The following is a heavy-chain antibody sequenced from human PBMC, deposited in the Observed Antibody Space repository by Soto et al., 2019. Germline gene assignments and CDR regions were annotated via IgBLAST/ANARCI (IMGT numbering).Heavy chain of an antibody. V-gene: IGHV1-3*01. CDR2: INAGNGNT. D-gene: IGHD3-10*01. Sequence: ASVKVSCKASGYTFTSYAMHWVRQAPGQRLEWMGWINAGNGNTKYSQKFQGRVTITRDTSASTAYMELSSLRSEDTAVYYCARAPGSSQIFAYYYHMDVWGKGTTVTVSS. CDR1: GYTFTSYA. J-gene: IGHJ6*03. CDR3: ARAPGSSQIFAYYYHMDV.